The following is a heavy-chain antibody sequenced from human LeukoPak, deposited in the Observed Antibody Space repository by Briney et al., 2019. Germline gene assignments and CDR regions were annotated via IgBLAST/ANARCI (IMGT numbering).Heavy chain of an antibody. CDR1: GFTFTTYD. CDR2: MNPNSGNT. J-gene: IGHJ4*02. D-gene: IGHD1-1*01. CDR3: ARDLTAYNELDF. V-gene: IGHV1-8*03. Sequence: ASVKVSCKPSGFTFTTYDINWVRQATGQGLEWMGWMNPNSGNTGYAQNFQGRVTITRNTSISTAYMELSSLTSEDTAVYYCARDLTAYNELDFWGQGTLVTVSS.